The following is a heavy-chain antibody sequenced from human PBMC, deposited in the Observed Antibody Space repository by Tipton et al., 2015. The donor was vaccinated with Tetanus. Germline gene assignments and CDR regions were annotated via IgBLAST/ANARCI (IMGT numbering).Heavy chain of an antibody. CDR2: VFDSGTS. J-gene: IGHJ4*02. V-gene: IGHV4-34*12. CDR3: AEGRRFCSSNSCHEYYFDS. D-gene: IGHD2-2*01. Sequence: TLSLTCAVYGESFSEYYWAWIRQPPGKGLEWIGSVFDSGTSYYNPSLKSRVTISVDTSKNHFSLRLSSVTAAETAVYYCAEGRRFCSSNSCHEYYFDSWGRGALVTVST. CDR1: GESFSEYY.